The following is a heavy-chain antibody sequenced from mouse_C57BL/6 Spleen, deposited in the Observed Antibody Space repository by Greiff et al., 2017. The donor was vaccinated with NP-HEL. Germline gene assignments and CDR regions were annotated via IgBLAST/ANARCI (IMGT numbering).Heavy chain of an antibody. CDR3: ARGGSSGYENAMDY. J-gene: IGHJ4*01. CDR1: GYAFSSSW. D-gene: IGHD3-2*02. Sequence: QVQLQQSGPELVKPGASVKISCKASGYAFSSSWMNWVKQRPGKGLEWIGRIYPGDGDTNYNGKFKGKATLTADKSSSTAYMQLSSLTSEDSAVYFCARGGSSGYENAMDYWGQGTSVTVSS. CDR2: IYPGDGDT. V-gene: IGHV1-82*01.